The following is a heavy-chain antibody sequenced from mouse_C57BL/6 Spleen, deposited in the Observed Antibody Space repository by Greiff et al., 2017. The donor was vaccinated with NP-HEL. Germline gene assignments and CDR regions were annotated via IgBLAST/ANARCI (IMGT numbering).Heavy chain of an antibody. CDR3: ARGDYRNPHWYFDV. CDR1: GYTFTSYW. D-gene: IGHD2-5*01. Sequence: QVQLQQPGAELVKPGASVKMSCKASGYTFTSYWITWVKQRPGQGLEWIGDIYPGSGSTNYNEKFKSKATLTVDTSSSQAYMQLSSLTSEDSAVYYCARGDYRNPHWYFDVWGTGTTVTVSS. J-gene: IGHJ1*03. CDR2: IYPGSGST. V-gene: IGHV1-55*01.